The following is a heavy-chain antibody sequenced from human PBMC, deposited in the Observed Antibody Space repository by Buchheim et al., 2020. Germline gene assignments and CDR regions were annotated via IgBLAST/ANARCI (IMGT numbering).Heavy chain of an antibody. CDR2: ISSISSFT. J-gene: IGHJ4*02. D-gene: IGHD4-23*01. CDR3: ARDRHDYGGPYYFDY. Sequence: QVQLVESGGGLVKPGGSLRLSCAASGFAFSDSYMSWIRQAPGKGLEWVSYISSISSFTYFADSVRGRFTISRDNTKHSLYLQMNSLRAEDTAVYYCARDRHDYGGPYYFDYWGQGTL. CDR1: GFAFSDSY. V-gene: IGHV3-11*06.